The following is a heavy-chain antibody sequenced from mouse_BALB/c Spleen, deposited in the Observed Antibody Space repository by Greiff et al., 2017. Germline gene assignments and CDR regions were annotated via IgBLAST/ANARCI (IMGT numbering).Heavy chain of an antibody. CDR2: IDPANGNT. Sequence: VTLKESGAELVKPGASVKLSCTASGFNIKDTYMHWVKQRPEQGLEWIGRIDPANGNTKYDPKFQGKATITADTSSNTAYLQLSSLTSEDTAVYYCAREITPAYYFDYWGQGTTLTVSS. CDR3: AREITPAYYFDY. V-gene: IGHV14-3*02. D-gene: IGHD1-1*01. CDR1: GFNIKDTY. J-gene: IGHJ2*01.